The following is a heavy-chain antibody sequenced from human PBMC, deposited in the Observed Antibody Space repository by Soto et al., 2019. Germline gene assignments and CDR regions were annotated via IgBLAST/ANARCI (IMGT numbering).Heavy chain of an antibody. Sequence: TLSLTCTVSGGSISSYYWSWIRQPPGKGLEWIGYIYYSGSTNYNPSLKSRVTISVDTSKNQFSLKLSSVTAADTAVYYCARDGGTSGYDSGWFDPWGQGTLVTVSS. CDR2: IYYSGST. J-gene: IGHJ5*02. D-gene: IGHD5-12*01. CDR1: GGSISSYY. V-gene: IGHV4-59*01. CDR3: ARDGGTSGYDSGWFDP.